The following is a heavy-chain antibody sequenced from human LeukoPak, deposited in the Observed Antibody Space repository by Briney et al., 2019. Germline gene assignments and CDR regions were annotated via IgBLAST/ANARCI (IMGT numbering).Heavy chain of an antibody. J-gene: IGHJ4*02. Sequence: PGGSLRLSCAASGFTFSSYAMSWVRQAPGKGLEWVSAISGSGGSTYYADSVKGRFTISRDNSKNTLYLQMNSLRAEDTAVYYSAKDSYQDTAMWFFDYWGQGTLVTVSS. CDR3: AKDSYQDTAMWFFDY. CDR2: ISGSGGST. CDR1: GFTFSSYA. D-gene: IGHD5-18*01. V-gene: IGHV3-23*01.